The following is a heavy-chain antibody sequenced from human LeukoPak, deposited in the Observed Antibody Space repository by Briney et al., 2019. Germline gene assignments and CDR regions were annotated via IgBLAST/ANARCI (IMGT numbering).Heavy chain of an antibody. CDR3: AKAATLRYFDSGDY. J-gene: IGHJ4*02. CDR2: MSYDIINK. CDR1: GFTFSIYA. D-gene: IGHD3-9*01. V-gene: IGHV3-30-3*01. Sequence: PGGSLRLSCAASGFTFSIYAIHWVRQAPAKGLEWVAVMSYDIINKCYADSVKSRFTISRDNSKNTLYLQMNSLRAEDTAVYYCAKAATLRYFDSGDYWGQGTLVTVSS.